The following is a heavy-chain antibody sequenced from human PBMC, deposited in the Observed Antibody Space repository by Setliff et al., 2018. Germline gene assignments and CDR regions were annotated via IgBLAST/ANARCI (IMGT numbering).Heavy chain of an antibody. CDR1: GFTLSSYW. D-gene: IGHD2-21*01. J-gene: IGHJ4*02. CDR3: TRAFYCGRKCYRGFDY. V-gene: IGHV3-74*01. Sequence: GGSLRLSCAASGFTLSSYWMHWVRQAPGKGLVWVSRINTDDGITNYADSVQGRFTIFRDNAKNTVYMELNSLRVDDTAVYFCTRAFYCGRKCYRGFDYWGQGTLVTVSS. CDR2: INTDDGIT.